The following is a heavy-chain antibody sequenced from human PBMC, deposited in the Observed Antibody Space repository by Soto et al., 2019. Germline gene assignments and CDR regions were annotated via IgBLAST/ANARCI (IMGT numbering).Heavy chain of an antibody. Sequence: ASVKVSCKVSGYTLTELSMHWVRQAPGKGLEWMGGFDPEDGETIYAQKFQGRVTMTEDTSTETAYMELRSLGSEDTAVYYCATATSITMIVLDAFDIWGQGTMVTVSS. CDR2: FDPEDGET. D-gene: IGHD3-22*01. J-gene: IGHJ3*02. CDR1: GYTLTELS. CDR3: ATATSITMIVLDAFDI. V-gene: IGHV1-24*01.